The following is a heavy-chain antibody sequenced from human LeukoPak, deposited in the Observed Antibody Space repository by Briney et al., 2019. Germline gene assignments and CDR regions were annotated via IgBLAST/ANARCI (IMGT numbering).Heavy chain of an antibody. Sequence: SETLSLTCAVYGGSFSGYYWSWIRQPPGKGLEWIGEINHSGSTNYNPSLRSRVTISVDTSKNQFSLKLSSVTAADTAVYYCARAYYDMPSSYYYYYMDVWGKGTTVTISS. CDR2: INHSGST. CDR3: ARAYYDMPSSYYYYYMDV. CDR1: GGSFSGYY. V-gene: IGHV4-34*01. D-gene: IGHD3-9*01. J-gene: IGHJ6*03.